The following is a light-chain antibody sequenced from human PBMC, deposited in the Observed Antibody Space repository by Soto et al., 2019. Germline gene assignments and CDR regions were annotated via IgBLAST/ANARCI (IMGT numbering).Light chain of an antibody. CDR1: SSDVGGYNY. J-gene: IGLJ3*02. CDR3: TSFTTISTWV. CDR2: EVS. V-gene: IGLV2-14*01. Sequence: QSALTQPASVSGSPGQSITISCTGTSSDVGGYNYVSWFQQHPGKAPKLKIYEVSNRPSGVSNRFSGSKSGNTASLTISELQAEDEADYYCTSFTTISTWVFGGGTKLTGL.